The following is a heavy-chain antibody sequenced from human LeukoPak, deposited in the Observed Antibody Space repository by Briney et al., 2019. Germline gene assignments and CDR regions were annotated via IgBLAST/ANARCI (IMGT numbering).Heavy chain of an antibody. Sequence: VXQAPGXXXRGMGRIIPILGIANYAQKFQGRVTITADTSTSTAYVELSSLRSEDTAVYYCARGLTGRRDYWGQGTLVTVSS. CDR2: IIPILGIA. D-gene: IGHD1-20*01. CDR3: ARGLTGRRDY. J-gene: IGHJ4*02. V-gene: IGHV1-69*04.